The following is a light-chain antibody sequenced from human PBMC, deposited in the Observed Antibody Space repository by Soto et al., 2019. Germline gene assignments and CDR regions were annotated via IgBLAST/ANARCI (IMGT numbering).Light chain of an antibody. V-gene: IGKV1-6*01. CDR2: SAS. CDR1: QGVRDD. CDR3: LQESNYPLT. Sequence: IQMTQSPSSLSASVGDRVTITCRASQGVRDDVGWYKQKPGKAPKLLIYSASTLQSGVPSRFGGSGSGTDFTLTISGLQTEEFETDDWLQESNYPLTVGGGTKVEIK. J-gene: IGKJ4*01.